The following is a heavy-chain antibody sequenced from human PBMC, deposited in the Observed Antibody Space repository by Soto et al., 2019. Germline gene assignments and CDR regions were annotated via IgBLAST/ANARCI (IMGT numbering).Heavy chain of an antibody. CDR3: ARDSSLKYCSGGSCYGMDV. J-gene: IGHJ6*02. CDR2: IWYDGSNK. Sequence: QVQLVESGGGVVQPGRSLRLSCAASGFTFSSYSMHWVRQAPGKGLEWVAVIWYDGSNKYYADSVKGRFTISRDNSKNTLYLQMNSLRAEDTAVYYCARDSSLKYCSGGSCYGMDVWGQGTTVTVSS. CDR1: GFTFSSYS. V-gene: IGHV3-33*01. D-gene: IGHD2-15*01.